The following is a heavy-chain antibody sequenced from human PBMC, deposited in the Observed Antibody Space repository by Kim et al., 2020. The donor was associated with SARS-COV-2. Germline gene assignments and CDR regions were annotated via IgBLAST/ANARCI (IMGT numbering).Heavy chain of an antibody. Sequence: SETLSLTCTVSGGSISSGGYYWSWIRQHPGKGLEWIGYIYYSGSTYYNPSLKSRVTISVDTSKNQFSLKLSSVTAADTAVYYCARDQWQQLVGFDPWGQGTLVTVSA. CDR1: GGSISSGGYY. J-gene: IGHJ5*02. CDR2: IYYSGST. CDR3: ARDQWQQLVGFDP. V-gene: IGHV4-31*03. D-gene: IGHD6-13*01.